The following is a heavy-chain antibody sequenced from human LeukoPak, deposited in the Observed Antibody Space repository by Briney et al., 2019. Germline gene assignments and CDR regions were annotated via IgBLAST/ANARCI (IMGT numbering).Heavy chain of an antibody. CDR2: IYYSGSP. Sequence: PSETLSLTCTVSGGSISSGGYYWSWIRQNPGKGLEWIGYIYYSGSPYYNPSLKSRVTISIDTSKKQFSLNLGSVTAADTAVYYCARGAGGEQDDAFDIWGQGTMVTVSS. CDR3: ARGAGGEQDDAFDI. V-gene: IGHV4-31*03. J-gene: IGHJ3*02. D-gene: IGHD1-26*01. CDR1: GGSISSGGYY.